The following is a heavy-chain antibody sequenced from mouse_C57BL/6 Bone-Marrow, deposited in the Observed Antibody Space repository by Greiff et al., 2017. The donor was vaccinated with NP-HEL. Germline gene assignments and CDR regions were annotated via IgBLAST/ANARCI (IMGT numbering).Heavy chain of an antibody. CDR2: IDPSDSYT. D-gene: IGHD2-4*01. CDR1: GYTFTSYW. V-gene: IGHV1-59*01. CDR3: ATYYDYFYAMDY. J-gene: IGHJ4*01. Sequence: QVQLQQPGAELVRPGTSVKLSCKASGYTFTSYWMHWVKQRPGPGLEWIGVIDPSDSYTNYNQKFKGKATLTVDTSSSTAYMQLSSLTSEDSAVYYCATYYDYFYAMDYWGQGTSVTVSS.